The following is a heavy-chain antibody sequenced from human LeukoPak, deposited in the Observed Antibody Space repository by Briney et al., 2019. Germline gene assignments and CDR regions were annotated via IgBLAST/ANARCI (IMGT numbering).Heavy chain of an antibody. V-gene: IGHV3-7*01. Sequence: GGSLRLSCAASGFTFSSYWMSWVRQAPGKGLEWVANIKQDGSEKYYVDSVKGRFTISRDNAKNSLYLQMNSLRAEDTAVYYCARDVARYSSGWYWGSYYYYYYMDVWGKGTTVTVS. J-gene: IGHJ6*03. CDR3: ARDVARYSSGWYWGSYYYYYYMDV. CDR2: IKQDGSEK. D-gene: IGHD6-19*01. CDR1: GFTFSSYW.